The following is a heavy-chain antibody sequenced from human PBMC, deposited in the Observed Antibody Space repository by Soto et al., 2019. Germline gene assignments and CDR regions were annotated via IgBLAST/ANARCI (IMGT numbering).Heavy chain of an antibody. Sequence: PGGSLRLSCAASGFTFSSYGMHWVRQAPGKGLEWVAVISYDGSNKYYADSVKGRFTISRDNSKNTLYLQMNSLRAEDTAVYYCAKDGTYGDYVRVGDYWGQGTLVTVSS. J-gene: IGHJ4*02. CDR3: AKDGTYGDYVRVGDY. CDR2: ISYDGSNK. CDR1: GFTFSSYG. V-gene: IGHV3-30*18. D-gene: IGHD4-17*01.